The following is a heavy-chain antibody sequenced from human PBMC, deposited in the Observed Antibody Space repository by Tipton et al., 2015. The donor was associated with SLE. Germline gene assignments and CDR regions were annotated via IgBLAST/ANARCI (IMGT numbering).Heavy chain of an antibody. V-gene: IGHV3-9*03. Sequence: SLRLSCAASGFTFDDYAMHWVRQAPGKGLELVSGISGSGGNTYYADSVKGRFTISRDNAKNSLYLQMNSLRAEDMALYYCAKDTAWNYVLGAFDIWGQGTMVTVSS. D-gene: IGHD1-7*01. CDR3: AKDTAWNYVLGAFDI. J-gene: IGHJ3*02. CDR1: GFTFDDYA. CDR2: ISGSGGNT.